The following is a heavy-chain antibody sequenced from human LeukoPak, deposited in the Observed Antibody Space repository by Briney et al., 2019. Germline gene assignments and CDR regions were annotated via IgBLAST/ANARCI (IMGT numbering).Heavy chain of an antibody. CDR3: ARSRPVLYGYYEDY. CDR2: ISAYNGNT. J-gene: IGHJ4*02. D-gene: IGHD4-17*01. V-gene: IGHV1-18*01. CDR1: GFTFTRYS. Sequence: ASPKVSCKASGFTFTRYSISRVRQAPGQGLKWMGWISAYNGNTNYAQKLQGRVTMTTDTSTSTAYMELRSLRSDDTAVYYCARSRPVLYGYYEDYWGQGTLVTVSS.